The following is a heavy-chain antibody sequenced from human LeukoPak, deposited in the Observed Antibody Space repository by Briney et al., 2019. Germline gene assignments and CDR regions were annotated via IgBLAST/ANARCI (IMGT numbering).Heavy chain of an antibody. Sequence: SETLSLTCAVYGGSFSGYYWSWIRQPPGKGLEWIGEINHSGSTNYNPSLKSRVTISVDTSKNQFSLKLSSVTAADTAVYYCASTGYSSGWYNYWGQGTLVTVSS. CDR1: GGSFSGYY. D-gene: IGHD6-19*01. CDR2: INHSGST. CDR3: ASTGYSSGWYNY. V-gene: IGHV4-34*01. J-gene: IGHJ4*02.